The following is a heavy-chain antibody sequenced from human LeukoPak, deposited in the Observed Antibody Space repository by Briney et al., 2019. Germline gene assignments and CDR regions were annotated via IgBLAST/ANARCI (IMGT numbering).Heavy chain of an antibody. CDR2: INWSGGST. V-gene: IGHV3-20*04. CDR1: GFTFDDYG. J-gene: IGHJ6*03. CDR3: AKDGPRRIPYYMDV. Sequence: GGSLRLSCAASGFTFDDYGMSWVRQAPGKGLEWVSGINWSGGSTGYADSVKGRFTISRDNAKNSLYLQMNSLRAADTAVYYCAKDGPRRIPYYMDVWGKGTTVTVSS.